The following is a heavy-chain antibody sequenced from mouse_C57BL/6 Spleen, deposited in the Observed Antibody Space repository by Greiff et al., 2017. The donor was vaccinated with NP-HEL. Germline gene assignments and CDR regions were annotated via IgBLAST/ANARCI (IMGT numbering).Heavy chain of an antibody. Sequence: VQLVESGAELARPGASVKMSCKASGYTFTSYTMHWVKQRPGQGLEWIGYINPSSGYTKYNQKFKDKATLTADKSSSTAYMQLSSLTSEDSAVYYCARWLQAWFAYWGQGTLVTVSA. CDR1: GYTFTSYT. V-gene: IGHV1-4*01. D-gene: IGHD2-2*01. J-gene: IGHJ3*01. CDR2: INPSSGYT. CDR3: ARWLQAWFAY.